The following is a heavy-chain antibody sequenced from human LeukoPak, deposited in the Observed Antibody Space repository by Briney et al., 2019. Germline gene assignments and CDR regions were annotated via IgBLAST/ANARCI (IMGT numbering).Heavy chain of an antibody. J-gene: IGHJ4*02. D-gene: IGHD1-20*01. CDR2: IRSGGDST. Sequence: PGGSLRLSCAASGFTFSGFAMTWVRQAPGKGLHWVSSIRSGGDSTYYADSVKGRFTISRDNSKNTLYLQMNYLRAEDASIYYCAKSYSDNWYSFDYVGQGTLVTVSS. V-gene: IGHV3-23*01. CDR1: GFTFSGFA. CDR3: AKSYSDNWYSFDY.